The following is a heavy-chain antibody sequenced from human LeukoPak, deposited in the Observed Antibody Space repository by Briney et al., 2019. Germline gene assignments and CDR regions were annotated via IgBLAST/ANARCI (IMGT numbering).Heavy chain of an antibody. CDR3: ARHTDIAPLSNLKY. D-gene: IGHD1-1*01. CDR2: IYYSGST. Sequence: SETLSLTCTVSGGSISSYYGSWIRQTPGKGLEWIGDIYYSGSTNYNPSLKSRVTISVDTSKNQFSPKFSSVTAADTAVYYSARHTDIAPLSNLKYWGQGTLVTVSS. J-gene: IGHJ4*02. CDR1: GGSISSYY. V-gene: IGHV4-59*08.